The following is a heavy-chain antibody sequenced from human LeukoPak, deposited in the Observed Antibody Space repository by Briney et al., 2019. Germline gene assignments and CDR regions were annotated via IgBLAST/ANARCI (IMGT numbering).Heavy chain of an antibody. Sequence: GASVKVSCKASGYTFTSYYMHWVRQAPGQGPEWMGIINPSGGSTSYAQKFQGRVTMTRDTSTSTVYMELSSLRSEDTAVYYCARAGVRSYQRSLTDYWGQGTLVTVSS. J-gene: IGHJ4*02. D-gene: IGHD2-2*01. CDR1: GYTFTSYY. CDR3: ARAGVRSYQRSLTDY. CDR2: INPSGGST. V-gene: IGHV1-46*01.